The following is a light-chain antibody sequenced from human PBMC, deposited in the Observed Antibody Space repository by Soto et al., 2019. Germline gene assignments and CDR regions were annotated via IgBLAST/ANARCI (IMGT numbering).Light chain of an antibody. V-gene: IGLV1-36*01. J-gene: IGLJ1*01. Sequence: QSVLTQPPSVSGAPRQRGTISCSGSSSNIGNNGVNWYQQFPGKAPKLLIYYDELLPSGVSDRFSGSRSGTSASLAISGLQSEDEADYYCAAWDDSLNGYVFGIGTKLTVL. CDR3: AAWDDSLNGYV. CDR1: SSNIGNNG. CDR2: YDE.